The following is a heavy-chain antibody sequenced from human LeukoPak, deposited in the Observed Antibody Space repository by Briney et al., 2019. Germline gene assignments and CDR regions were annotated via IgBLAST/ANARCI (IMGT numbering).Heavy chain of an antibody. D-gene: IGHD2-21*02. CDR2: INPYSGGT. V-gene: IGHV1-2*02. Sequence: ASVKVSCKASGYTFTGNHMHWLRQAPGQELEWMGWINPYSGGTNYAQKFQGGVIMTRDTSISTAYMELSRLGSDDTAVYYCARGGSTDSIHSCGGNCYFLDYWGQGTLVTVSS. CDR1: GYTFTGNH. CDR3: ARGGSTDSIHSCGGNCYFLDY. J-gene: IGHJ4*02.